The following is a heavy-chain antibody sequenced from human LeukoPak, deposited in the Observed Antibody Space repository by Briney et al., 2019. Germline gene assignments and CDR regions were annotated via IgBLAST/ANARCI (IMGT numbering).Heavy chain of an antibody. CDR1: GYSFISYW. Sequence: GESLKISCKGSGYSFISYWIGWGRQMPGKGREWLGLIYPGDSDTRYSPAFQGQVTISADQSISTAYLQWGSLKASDTALYYCARPLIFTSDFYHFDYWGQGTLVTVSS. CDR3: ARPLIFTSDFYHFDY. D-gene: IGHD2-21*02. V-gene: IGHV5-51*01. CDR2: IYPGDSDT. J-gene: IGHJ4*02.